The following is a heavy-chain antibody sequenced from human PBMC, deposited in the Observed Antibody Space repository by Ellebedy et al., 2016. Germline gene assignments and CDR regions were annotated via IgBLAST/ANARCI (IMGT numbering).Heavy chain of an antibody. D-gene: IGHD6-19*01. CDR1: GFTFNSYS. CDR2: ISSSSSYI. J-gene: IGHJ4*02. CDR3: ARAWGDSSGPFDY. Sequence: GGSLRLSCAASGFTFNSYSMSWVRQAPGKGLEWVSSISSSSSYIYYADSMKGRFTISRDNAKNSLYLQMNSLRAEDTAVYYCARAWGDSSGPFDYWGQGTLVTVSS. V-gene: IGHV3-21*01.